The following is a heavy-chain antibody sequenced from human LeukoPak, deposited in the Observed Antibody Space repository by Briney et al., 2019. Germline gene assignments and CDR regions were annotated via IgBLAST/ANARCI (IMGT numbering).Heavy chain of an antibody. CDR3: ARGGQQLAPVHDY. CDR1: GGSISSYY. D-gene: IGHD6-13*01. CDR2: IYYSGST. Sequence: SETLSLTCTVSGGSISSYYWSWIRQPPGKGLEWIGYIYYSGSTNYNPSLKSRVTISVDTSKNQFSLKLSSVTAADTAVYYCARGGQQLAPVHDYWGQGTLVTVSS. V-gene: IGHV4-59*12. J-gene: IGHJ4*02.